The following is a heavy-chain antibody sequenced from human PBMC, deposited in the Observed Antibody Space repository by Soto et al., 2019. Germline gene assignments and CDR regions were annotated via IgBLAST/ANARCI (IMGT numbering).Heavy chain of an antibody. CDR1: GYTFTSYA. Sequence: ASVKVSCKASGYTFTSYAMHWVRQAPGQSLEWMAWINAGNGYRKYSQKFQGRVTVTSDTSASTAYMEVSSLRSEDTAVYYCATYGSDTRSGTYGMDVWGQGTTVTVSS. V-gene: IGHV1-3*01. CDR2: INAGNGYR. D-gene: IGHD3-10*01. CDR3: ATYGSDTRSGTYGMDV. J-gene: IGHJ6*02.